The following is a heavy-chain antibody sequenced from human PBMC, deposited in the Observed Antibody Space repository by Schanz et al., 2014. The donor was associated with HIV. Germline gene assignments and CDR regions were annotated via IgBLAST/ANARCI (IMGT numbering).Heavy chain of an antibody. CDR2: INHSGST. D-gene: IGHD3-10*01. J-gene: IGHJ4*02. V-gene: IGHV4-34*02. Sequence: QVQLQQWGAGLLKPSETLSLTCAVYGSSVTYFYWTWIRQSPGKGLEWIGEINHSGSTNYNPSLKSRVTISVDTSQNQFSLKLTSVTAADTAVYFCARAGQWFGHLDWGQGTLVTVSS. CDR3: ARAGQWFGHLD. CDR1: GSSVTYFY.